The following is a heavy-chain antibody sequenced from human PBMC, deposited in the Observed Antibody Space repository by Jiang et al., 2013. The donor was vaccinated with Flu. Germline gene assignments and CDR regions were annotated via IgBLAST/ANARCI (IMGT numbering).Heavy chain of an antibody. V-gene: IGHV1-69*01. CDR3: ARSIVPRVVTAICVY. Sequence: SVKVSCKASGGTFSSYAISWVRQAPGQGLEWMGGIIPIFGIANYAQKFQGRVTITADESTSTAYMELSSLRSEDTAVYYCARSIVPRVVTAICVYWGQGTLVTVSS. CDR1: GGTFSSYA. D-gene: IGHD2-21*02. J-gene: IGHJ4*02. CDR2: IIPIFGIA.